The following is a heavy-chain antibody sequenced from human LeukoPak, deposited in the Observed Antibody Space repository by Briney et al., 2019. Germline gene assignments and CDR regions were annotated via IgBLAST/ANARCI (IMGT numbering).Heavy chain of an antibody. Sequence: ASVKVSCKASGYTFTGYYMHWVRQAPGQGLEWMGWINPNSGGTNYAQKFQGRVTMTRDTSISTAYMELSRLRSDDKAVYYCARGDDSSGYPYFDYWGQGTLVTVSS. V-gene: IGHV1-2*02. CDR3: ARGDDSSGYPYFDY. J-gene: IGHJ4*02. D-gene: IGHD3-22*01. CDR2: INPNSGGT. CDR1: GYTFTGYY.